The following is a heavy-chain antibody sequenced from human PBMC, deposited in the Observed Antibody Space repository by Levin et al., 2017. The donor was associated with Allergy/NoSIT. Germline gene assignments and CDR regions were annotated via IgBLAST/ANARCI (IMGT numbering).Heavy chain of an antibody. D-gene: IGHD4-17*01. V-gene: IGHV3-23*01. CDR3: AKEEGPYGY. Sequence: AGGSLRLSCAASGFTFSNYAMSWVRQAPGKGLEWVSAISDSSSNTYYADSVKGRFTISRDNSKNTLYLQMNSLRAEDTAIYYCAKEEGPYGYWGQGTLVTVSS. CDR1: GFTFSNYA. J-gene: IGHJ4*02. CDR2: ISDSSSNT.